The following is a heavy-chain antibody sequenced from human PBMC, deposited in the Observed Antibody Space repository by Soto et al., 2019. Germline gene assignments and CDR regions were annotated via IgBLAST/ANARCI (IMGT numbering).Heavy chain of an antibody. Sequence: QVQLQESGPGLVKPSETLSLTCTVFGASVSSGTYYWSWIRQAPGKGLEWVGHIYYTGSTNYNPSLNNRVTIAVDTYKNHFSLQLTSVTAADTAVYYCARGAGFSYASTWFDIWGQGTLVTVSS. D-gene: IGHD5-18*01. CDR3: ARGAGFSYASTWFDI. CDR1: GASVSSGTYY. CDR2: IYYTGST. J-gene: IGHJ5*02. V-gene: IGHV4-61*03.